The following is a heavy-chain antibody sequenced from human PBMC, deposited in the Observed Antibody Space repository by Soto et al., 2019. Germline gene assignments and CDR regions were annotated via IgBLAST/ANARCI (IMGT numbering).Heavy chain of an antibody. CDR1: GYTLTELS. D-gene: IGHD3-10*01. Sequence: ASVKVSCKVSGYTLTELSMHWVRQAPGKGLEWMGGFDPKDGETIYAQKFQGRVTMTEDTSTDTAYMELSSLRSEDTAVYYCATVGADDSNFDYWGQGTLVTVSS. V-gene: IGHV1-24*01. J-gene: IGHJ4*02. CDR3: ATVGADDSNFDY. CDR2: FDPKDGET.